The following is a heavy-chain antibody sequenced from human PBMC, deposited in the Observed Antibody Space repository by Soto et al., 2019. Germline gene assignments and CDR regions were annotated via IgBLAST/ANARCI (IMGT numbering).Heavy chain of an antibody. Sequence: SVKVSCKASGGTFSSYAISWVRQAPGQGLEWMGGIIPIFGTANYAQKFQGRVTITADESTSTAYMELSSLRSEDTAVYYCARQPAYSNYYYYGMDVWGQGTTVTVSS. CDR2: IIPIFGTA. CDR1: GGTFSSYA. CDR3: ARQPAYSNYYYYGMDV. D-gene: IGHD4-4*01. J-gene: IGHJ6*02. V-gene: IGHV1-69*13.